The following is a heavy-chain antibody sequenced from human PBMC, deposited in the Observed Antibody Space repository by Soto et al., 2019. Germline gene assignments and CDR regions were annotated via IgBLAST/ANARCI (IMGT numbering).Heavy chain of an antibody. V-gene: IGHV1-8*01. J-gene: IGHJ6*03. CDR1: GYTFTSYD. CDR2: MNPNSGNT. D-gene: IGHD2-2*01. CDR3: ARGPPFYCSSTSCRDYYYYYMDV. Sequence: GASVKVSCKASGYTFTSYDINWVRQATGQGLEWMGWMNPNSGNTGYAQKFQGRVTMTRNTSISTAYMGLSSLRSEDTAVYYCARGPPFYCSSTSCRDYYYYYMDVWGKGTTVTVSS.